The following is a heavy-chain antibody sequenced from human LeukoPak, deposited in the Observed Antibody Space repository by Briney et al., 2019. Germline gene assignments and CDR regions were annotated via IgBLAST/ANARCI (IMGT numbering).Heavy chain of an antibody. CDR1: GFTFDDYT. Sequence: PGGSLRLSCAASGFTFDDYTMHWVRHAPGKGLEWVSLISWDGGSTYYADSVKGRFTISRDNSKNSLYLQMNSLRTEDTALYYCAKEQYGGNSYYYYYYGMDVWGQGTTVTVSS. J-gene: IGHJ6*02. D-gene: IGHD4-23*01. CDR3: AKEQYGGNSYYYYYYGMDV. CDR2: ISWDGGST. V-gene: IGHV3-43*01.